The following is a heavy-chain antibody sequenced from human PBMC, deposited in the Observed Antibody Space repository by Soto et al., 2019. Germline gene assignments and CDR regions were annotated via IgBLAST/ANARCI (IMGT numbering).Heavy chain of an antibody. CDR2: ISGSGGST. CDR1: GFTFSSYA. Sequence: GGSLILSCAASGFTFSSYAMSWVRQAPGKGLEWVSAISGSGGSTYYADSVKGRFTISRDNSKNTLYLQMNSLRAEDTAVYYCAKAYYYDSSGYFGSEFDYWGQGTLVTVSS. J-gene: IGHJ4*02. D-gene: IGHD3-22*01. V-gene: IGHV3-23*01. CDR3: AKAYYYDSSGYFGSEFDY.